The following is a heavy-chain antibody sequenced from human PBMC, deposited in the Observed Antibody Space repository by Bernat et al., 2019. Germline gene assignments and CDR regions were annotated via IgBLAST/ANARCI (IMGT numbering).Heavy chain of an antibody. J-gene: IGHJ4*02. CDR1: GFTFSSYG. CDR3: AKDLEEAVACEN. CDR2: ISYDGSNT. V-gene: IGHV3-30*18. D-gene: IGHD6-19*01. Sequence: QVQLVESGGGVVQPGRSLRLSCAASGFTFSSYGMHWVRQAPGKGLEWVAVISYDGSNTYYADSVKGRFTISRDNSQNTLYLQMNSLRAEDTAVYYCAKDLEEAVACENWGQGTLVTVSS.